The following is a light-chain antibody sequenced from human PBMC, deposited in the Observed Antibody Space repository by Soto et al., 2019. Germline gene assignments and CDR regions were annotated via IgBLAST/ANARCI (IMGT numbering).Light chain of an antibody. Sequence: DIQMTQSPSSVPASVGDRVTITCRASQGISTRLDWYQQKPGKAPKLLIYAASNLQRGVPSRFSGSGSGTDFTLAISSLQPEDFATYYCQQTDSFPLTFGQGTRLEIK. CDR1: QGISTR. CDR3: QQTDSFPLT. V-gene: IGKV1-12*01. J-gene: IGKJ5*01. CDR2: AAS.